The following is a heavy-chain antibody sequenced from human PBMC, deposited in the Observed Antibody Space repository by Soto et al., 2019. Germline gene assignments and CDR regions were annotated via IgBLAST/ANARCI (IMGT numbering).Heavy chain of an antibody. J-gene: IGHJ4*02. D-gene: IGHD4-17*01. CDR1: GFTFINYV. V-gene: IGHV3-23*01. CDR3: AKVAGGDYSFDF. CDR2: ISGSGVST. Sequence: GGSLRLSCAASGFTFINYVMSWVRQAPGKGLEWVSTISGSGVSTYYADSVKGRFTISRDNSKNTLYLQMNSLRAEDTAVYYCAKVAGGDYSFDFWGQGTLVTVSS.